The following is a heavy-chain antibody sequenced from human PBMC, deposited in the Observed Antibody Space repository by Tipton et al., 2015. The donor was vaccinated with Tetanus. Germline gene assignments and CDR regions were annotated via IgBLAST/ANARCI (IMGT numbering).Heavy chain of an antibody. CDR1: VGSFSGYY. CDR2: INHSGGT. V-gene: IGHV4-34*01. CDR3: ARQGYNGTYQFDY. Sequence: TLSLTCAVYVGSFSGYYWSWIRQPPGKGLEWIGEINHSGGTNYNPSLKSRVTISIDTSKNQFSLNLISVTAADTAVYYCARQGYNGTYQFDYWGQGIPVTVSS. D-gene: IGHD1-26*01. J-gene: IGHJ4*02.